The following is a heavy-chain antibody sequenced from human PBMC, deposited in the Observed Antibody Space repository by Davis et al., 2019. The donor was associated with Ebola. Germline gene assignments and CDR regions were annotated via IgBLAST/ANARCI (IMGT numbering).Heavy chain of an antibody. V-gene: IGHV1-69*13. CDR3: ARDRRQYCSGGSCYSSGYYGMDV. CDR2: IIPIFGTA. J-gene: IGHJ6*02. Sequence: SVKVSCKASGGTFSSYAISWVRQAPGQGLEWMGGIIPIFGTANYTQKFQGRVTITADESTSTAYMELSSLRSEDTAVYYCARDRRQYCSGGSCYSSGYYGMDVWGQGTTVTVSS. D-gene: IGHD2-15*01. CDR1: GGTFSSYA.